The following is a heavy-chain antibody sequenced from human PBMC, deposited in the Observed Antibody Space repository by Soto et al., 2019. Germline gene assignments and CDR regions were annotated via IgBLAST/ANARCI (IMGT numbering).Heavy chain of an antibody. V-gene: IGHV3-7*01. CDR1: TFTISSHW. CDR3: AASYR. Sequence: GGSLRLSCAASTFTISSHWMSWVRQAPGKGLEWVANIKHDGSESYYVGSVKGRFTISRDNTKNSLFLQMNSLRAEDTAVYYCAASYRWGQGTLVTVSS. J-gene: IGHJ4*02. D-gene: IGHD3-16*02. CDR2: IKHDGSES.